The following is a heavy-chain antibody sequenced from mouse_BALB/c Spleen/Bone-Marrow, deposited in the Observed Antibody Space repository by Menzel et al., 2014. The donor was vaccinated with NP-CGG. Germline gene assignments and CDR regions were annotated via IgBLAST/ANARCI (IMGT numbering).Heavy chain of an antibody. CDR3: ARGGNFAAMDY. CDR2: IYPGSGST. V-gene: IGHV1-77*01. D-gene: IGHD2-1*01. CDR1: GYTFXDYV. J-gene: IGHJ4*01. Sequence: VKLQESGPELVKPGTTVKVSCKASGYTFXDYVIIWVKQRTGQGLEWIGEIYPGSGSTSYNEKFKDKATLTADKSSNTTYMQLSSLTSEDSAVYFCARGGNFAAMDYWGQGTSVTVSS.